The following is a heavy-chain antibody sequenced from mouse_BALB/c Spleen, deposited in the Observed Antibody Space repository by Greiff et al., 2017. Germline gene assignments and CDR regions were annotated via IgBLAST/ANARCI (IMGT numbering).Heavy chain of an antibody. V-gene: IGHV1-69*01. J-gene: IGHJ2*01. Sequence: QVQLQQPGAELVMPGASVKMSCKASGYTFTDYWMHWVKQRPGQGLEWIGAIDTSDSYTSYNQKFKGKATLTVDESSSTAYMQLSSLTSEDSAVYYCASTTADPADYWGQGTTLTVSS. CDR2: IDTSDSYT. CDR3: ASTTADPADY. D-gene: IGHD1-2*01. CDR1: GYTFTDYW.